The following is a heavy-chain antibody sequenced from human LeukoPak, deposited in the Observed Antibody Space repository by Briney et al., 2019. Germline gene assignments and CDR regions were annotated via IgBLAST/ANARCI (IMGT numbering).Heavy chain of an antibody. D-gene: IGHD3-16*02. V-gene: IGHV3-30*18. CDR2: ISYDGTNK. J-gene: IGHJ4*02. Sequence: GGSLRLSCAASGFMFSSYGMHWVRQAPGKGLEWVAAISYDGTNKYYADSVKGRFTVSRDNSKSTLYVQMNSLRTENTAVYYCAKDSILGKKYYDYVWGSYRPDYWGQGTLVTVSS. CDR1: GFMFSSYG. CDR3: AKDSILGKKYYDYVWGSYRPDY.